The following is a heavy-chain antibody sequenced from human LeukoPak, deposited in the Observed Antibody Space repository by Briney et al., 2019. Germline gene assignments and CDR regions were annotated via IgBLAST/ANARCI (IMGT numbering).Heavy chain of an antibody. D-gene: IGHD1-26*01. V-gene: IGHV3-64D*09. CDR1: GFTFSTYA. J-gene: IGHJ4*02. Sequence: GGSLRLSCSASGFTFSTYAIHWVRQAPGKGLEYVPAISGNGGGTYYADSVKGRFIISRDNAKNMLYLQMSSLRTEDTAVYYCVKGYSGSYLAMSYFDQWGQGTLVTVSS. CDR2: ISGNGGGT. CDR3: VKGYSGSYLAMSYFDQ.